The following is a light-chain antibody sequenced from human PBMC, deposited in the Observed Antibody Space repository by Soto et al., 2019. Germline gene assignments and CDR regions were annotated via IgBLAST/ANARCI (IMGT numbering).Light chain of an antibody. CDR3: EQYGSSPPGIT. CDR1: QSVSSSY. CDR2: GAS. Sequence: EIVLTQSPGTLSLSPGERATLSCRASQSVSSSYLAWYQQKPGQAPRLLIYGASSRATGIPDRFSGSGSGTDFTLTISRLEPEAFAVYYCEQYGSSPPGITFGQGTRLEIK. V-gene: IGKV3-20*01. J-gene: IGKJ5*01.